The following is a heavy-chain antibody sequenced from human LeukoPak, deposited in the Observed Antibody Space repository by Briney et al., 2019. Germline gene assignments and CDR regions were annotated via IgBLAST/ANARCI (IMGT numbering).Heavy chain of an antibody. V-gene: IGHV3-7*01. D-gene: IGHD2-2*01. J-gene: IGHJ4*02. CDR2: IKQDGSEK. Sequence: GGSLRLSCATSGFAFSSYWMSWVRQPPGKGLEWVANIKQDGSEKNYLDSVKGRFTISRDNAKNSLYLQMNSLRAEDTAVYYCARQRYHDSWGQGTLVTVSS. CDR1: GFAFSSYW. CDR3: ARQRYHDS.